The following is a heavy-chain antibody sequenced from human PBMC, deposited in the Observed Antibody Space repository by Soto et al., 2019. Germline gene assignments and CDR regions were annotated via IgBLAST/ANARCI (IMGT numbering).Heavy chain of an antibody. CDR2: IYHGGST. D-gene: IGHD3-22*01. V-gene: IGHV4-38-2*01. CDR1: GYSISSGYY. Sequence: PSETLSLTCAVSGYSISSGYYWGWLRQPPGKGLEWIGGIYHGGSTYYNPSLNSRVTLSIDMTNNHVSLILNSVTAADTAVYYCARVGPWVPYYYDSSPYTFENWFDPWGQGTLVTVS. J-gene: IGHJ5*02. CDR3: ARVGPWVPYYYDSSPYTFENWFDP.